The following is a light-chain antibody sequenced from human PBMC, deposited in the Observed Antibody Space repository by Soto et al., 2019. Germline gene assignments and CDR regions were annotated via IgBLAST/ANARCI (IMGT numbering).Light chain of an antibody. CDR2: DVT. V-gene: IGLV2-11*01. CDR3: CSYAGSSV. J-gene: IGLJ1*01. Sequence: QSVLTQPRSVSGSPGQSVTISCTGASSDVGVYNYVSWYQHHPGKAPKLIIYDVTKRPSGVPDRFSGSKSGNTASLTISGLQAEDEADYYCCSYAGSSVFGTGTKVTVL. CDR1: SSDVGVYNY.